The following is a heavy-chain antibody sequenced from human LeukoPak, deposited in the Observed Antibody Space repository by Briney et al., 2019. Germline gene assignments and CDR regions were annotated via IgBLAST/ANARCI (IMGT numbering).Heavy chain of an antibody. CDR3: AKEGGTGQQLVSVDY. V-gene: IGHV3-30*18. CDR1: GFTFSSYG. Sequence: GGSLRLSCAASGFTFSSYGMHWVRQAPGKGLEWVAVISYDGSNKYYADSVKGRFTISRDNSKNTLYLQMNSLRAEDTAVYYCAKEGGTGQQLVSVDYWGQGTLVTVSS. D-gene: IGHD6-13*01. J-gene: IGHJ4*02. CDR2: ISYDGSNK.